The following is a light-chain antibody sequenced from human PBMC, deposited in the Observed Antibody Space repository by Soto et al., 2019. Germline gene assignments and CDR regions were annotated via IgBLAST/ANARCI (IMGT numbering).Light chain of an antibody. V-gene: IGKV3-15*01. CDR3: QQYNNWPET. Sequence: EIVMTQSPATLSVSQGERATLSCRASQSVSSNLAWYQQKPGQAPRLLIYDSSTRATGIPARFSGSGSGTEFTLTISSLQSEDFAIYYCQQYNNWPETFGQGTKVDIK. CDR1: QSVSSN. J-gene: IGKJ1*01. CDR2: DSS.